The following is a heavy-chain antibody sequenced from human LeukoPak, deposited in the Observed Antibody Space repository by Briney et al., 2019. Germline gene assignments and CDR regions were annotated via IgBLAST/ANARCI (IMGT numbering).Heavy chain of an antibody. CDR3: ARDRYDRTTAAGTGGV. Sequence: ASVKVSCKASGYTFTSYGISWVRQAPGQGLEWMGWISAYNGNTNYAQKLQGRVTMTTDTSTSTAYMELRSLRSDDTAVYYCARDRYDRTTAAGTGGVWGQGTTVTVSS. V-gene: IGHV1-18*01. D-gene: IGHD6-13*01. CDR1: GYTFTSYG. CDR2: ISAYNGNT. J-gene: IGHJ6*02.